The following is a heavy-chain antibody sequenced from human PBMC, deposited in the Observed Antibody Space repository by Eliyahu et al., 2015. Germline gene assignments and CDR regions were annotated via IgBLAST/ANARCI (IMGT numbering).Heavy chain of an antibody. J-gene: IGHJ4*02. Sequence: EVQLVESGGGLVKPGGSLRLSCAAXGXTFSXYSMNXVRQAPGKGLEWVSSISSSSSYIYYADSVKGRFTISRDNAKNSLYLQMNSLRAEDTAVYYCARDTLHDFWRDPGDYWGQGTLVTVSS. CDR1: GXTFSXYS. CDR2: ISSSSSYI. CDR3: ARDTLHDFWRDPGDY. V-gene: IGHV3-21*01. D-gene: IGHD3-3*01.